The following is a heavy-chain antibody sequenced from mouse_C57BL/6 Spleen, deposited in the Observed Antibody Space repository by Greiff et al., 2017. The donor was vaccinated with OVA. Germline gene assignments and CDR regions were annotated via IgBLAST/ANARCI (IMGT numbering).Heavy chain of an antibody. CDR2: INYDGSST. J-gene: IGHJ2*01. Sequence: EVKLVESEGGLVQPGSSMKLSCTASGFTFSDYYMAWVRQVPEKGLEWVANINYDGSSTYYLDSLKSRFIISRDNAKNILYLQMSSLKSEDTATYYCARERVYGSRDYFDYWGQGTTLTVSS. CDR3: ARERVYGSRDYFDY. CDR1: GFTFSDYY. D-gene: IGHD1-1*01. V-gene: IGHV5-16*01.